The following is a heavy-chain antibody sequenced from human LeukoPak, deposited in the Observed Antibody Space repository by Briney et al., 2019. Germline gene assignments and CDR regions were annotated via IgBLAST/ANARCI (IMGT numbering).Heavy chain of an antibody. CDR2: ISYTGST. D-gene: IGHD4-11*01. CDR3: ARDRRESSKPNDAFDI. J-gene: IGHJ3*02. V-gene: IGHV4-59*01. Sequence: SETLSLTCSVSGGSISSYYWSWIRQPPGKGLEWIGYISYTGSTNYNPSLESRVTISIGTSKKQLSLKLRSVTAADTAVYYCARDRRESSKPNDAFDIWGQGTMVTVSS. CDR1: GGSISSYY.